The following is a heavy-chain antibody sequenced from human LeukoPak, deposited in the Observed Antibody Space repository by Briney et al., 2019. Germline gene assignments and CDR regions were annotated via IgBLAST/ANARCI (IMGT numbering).Heavy chain of an antibody. J-gene: IGHJ4*02. V-gene: IGHV4-61*02. CDR1: GDSIRSGTYY. CDR2: IYTSRNT. CDR3: ARGGGSTRIDY. Sequence: SQTLSLTCSVSGDSIRSGTYYWSWIRQPAGKGLEWIGRIYTSRNTNYNPSLKSRVTISVDTSKNQFSLKLSSVTAADTAVHYCARGGGSTRIDYWGQGTLVTVSS. D-gene: IGHD3-16*01.